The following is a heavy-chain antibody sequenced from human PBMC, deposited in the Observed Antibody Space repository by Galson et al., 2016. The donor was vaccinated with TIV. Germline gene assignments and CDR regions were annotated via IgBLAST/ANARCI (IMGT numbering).Heavy chain of an antibody. V-gene: IGHV1-46*03. CDR1: GDTFTNYY. D-gene: IGHD1-1*01. J-gene: IGHJ2*01. Sequence: SVKVSCKAPGDTFTNYYIHWVRQAPGQGLKWMGVIKPSSGSTSYAPELRGRVTLTADTSTTTIYLGLSSLRSEDTALYYCIREARQRGYFDLWGRGTLVTVSS. CDR3: IREARQRGYFDL. CDR2: IKPSSGST.